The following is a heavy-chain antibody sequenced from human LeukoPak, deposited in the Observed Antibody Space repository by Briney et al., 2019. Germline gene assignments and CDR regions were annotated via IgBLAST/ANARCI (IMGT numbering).Heavy chain of an antibody. J-gene: IGHJ4*02. CDR1: GFRFSDYG. V-gene: IGHV3-30*18. CDR2: ISSDGTKK. D-gene: IGHD2-15*01. Sequence: PGRSLTLSCAASGFRFSDYGMHWVRQAPGRGLEWVAVISSDGTKKAYADSVKGRFTISRDNSENTLYLQMSSLRAEDTAVYYCAKRRDYCSGGSCYSLDYWGEGTLVTVSS. CDR3: AKRRDYCSGGSCYSLDY.